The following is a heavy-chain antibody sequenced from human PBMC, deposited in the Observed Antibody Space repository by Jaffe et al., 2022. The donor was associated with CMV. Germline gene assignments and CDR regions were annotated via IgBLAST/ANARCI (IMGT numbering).Heavy chain of an antibody. CDR1: GGSISSYY. J-gene: IGHJ4*02. CDR2: ISSSGST. V-gene: IGHV4-59*01. CDR3: ARGGGPHDSGDDYFDY. Sequence: QVQLQESGPGLVKPSETLSLTCTVSGGSISSYYCSWIRQPPGKGLEWIGYISSSGSTNYSPSLRSRVTISVDTSKNQFSLKLSSVTAADTAVYYCARGGGPHDSGDDYFDYWGQGTLVTVSS. D-gene: IGHD4-17*01.